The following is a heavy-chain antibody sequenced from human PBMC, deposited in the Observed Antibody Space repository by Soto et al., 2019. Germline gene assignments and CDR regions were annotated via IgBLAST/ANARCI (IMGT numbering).Heavy chain of an antibody. CDR1: GGTFSSYA. V-gene: IGHV1-69*13. D-gene: IGHD1-1*01. CDR3: ARRSSIDWNDGLWLPDY. CDR2: IIPIFGTA. J-gene: IGHJ4*02. Sequence: GASVKVSCKASGGTFSSYAISWVRQAPGQGLEWMGGIIPIFGTANYAQKFQGRVTITADESTSTAYMELSSLRSEDTAVYYCARRSSIDWNDGLWLPDYWGQGTLVTVSS.